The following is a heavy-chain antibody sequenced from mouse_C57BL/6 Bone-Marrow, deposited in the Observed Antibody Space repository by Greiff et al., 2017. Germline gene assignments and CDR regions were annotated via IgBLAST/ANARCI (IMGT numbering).Heavy chain of an antibody. J-gene: IGHJ1*03. CDR2: IRLKSDNYAT. CDR1: GFTFSNYW. Sequence: EVQLQQSGGGLVQPGGSMKLSCVASGFTFSNYWMNWVRQSPEKGLEWVAQIRLKSDNYATHYAESVKGRFTISRDDSKRSVYLQMKNLRAEDTGIYYCTEQGNTLYYDYPYDVWGTGTTVTVSS. D-gene: IGHD2-4*01. CDR3: TEQGNTLYYDYPYDV. V-gene: IGHV6-3*01.